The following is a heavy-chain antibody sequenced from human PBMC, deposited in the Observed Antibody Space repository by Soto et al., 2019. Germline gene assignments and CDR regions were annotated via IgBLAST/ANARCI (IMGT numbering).Heavy chain of an antibody. J-gene: IGHJ4*02. V-gene: IGHV3-48*02. CDR1: GFTFSSYS. CDR2: ISSSSSTI. D-gene: IGHD3-22*01. Sequence: GGSLRLSCAASGFTFSSYSMNWVRQAPGKGLEWVSYISSSSSTIYYADSVKGRFTISRDNAKNSLYLQMNSLRDEDTAVYYCARATESYYDSSGYYPGCDFDYWGQGTLVTVSS. CDR3: ARATESYYDSSGYYPGCDFDY.